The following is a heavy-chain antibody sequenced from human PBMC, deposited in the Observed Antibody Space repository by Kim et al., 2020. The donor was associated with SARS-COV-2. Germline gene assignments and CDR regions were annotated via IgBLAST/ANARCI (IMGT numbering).Heavy chain of an antibody. J-gene: IGHJ6*02. D-gene: IGHD3-10*01. Sequence: KGRFTISRDNAKNSLYLQMNSLRAEDTAVYYCARDAMVRGVYNYYYGMDVWGQGTTVTVSS. V-gene: IGHV3-11*06. CDR3: ARDAMVRGVYNYYYGMDV.